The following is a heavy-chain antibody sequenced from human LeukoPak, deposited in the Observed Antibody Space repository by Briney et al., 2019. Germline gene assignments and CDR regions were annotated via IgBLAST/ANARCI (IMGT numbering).Heavy chain of an antibody. J-gene: IGHJ5*02. Sequence: SETLSLTCAVSGGSISSNSYYWGWIRQPPGKGLEWIGSIYHSGTTYYNPSLKSRVTISVDTSKNQFSLKLTSVTAADTAVYYCARGYSSSWYFNRFDPWGQGTLVTVSS. D-gene: IGHD6-13*01. CDR3: ARGYSSSWYFNRFDP. CDR2: IYHSGTT. V-gene: IGHV4-39*07. CDR1: GGSISSNSYY.